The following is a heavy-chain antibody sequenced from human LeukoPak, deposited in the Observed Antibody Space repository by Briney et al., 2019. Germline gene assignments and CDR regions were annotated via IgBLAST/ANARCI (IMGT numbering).Heavy chain of an antibody. CDR2: IYYSGST. D-gene: IGHD2/OR15-2a*01. J-gene: IGHJ4*02. V-gene: IGHV4-61*08. CDR1: GGSISSGGYY. Sequence: PSETLSLTCTVSGGSISSGGYYWSWIRQPPGKGLEWIGYIYYSGSTNYNPSLKSRVTISVDTSKNQFSLKLSSVTAADTAVYYCARDPFPSMADFDYWGQGTLVTVSS. CDR3: ARDPFPSMADFDY.